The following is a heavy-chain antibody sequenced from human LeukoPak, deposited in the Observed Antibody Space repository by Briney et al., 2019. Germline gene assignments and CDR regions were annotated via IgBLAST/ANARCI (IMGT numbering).Heavy chain of an antibody. CDR1: GGTFSSYA. V-gene: IGHV1-69*13. CDR3: ARPRRRGYYFDY. Sequence: ASVKVSCKASGGTFSSYAISWVRQAPGQGLEWMGGIIPIFGTANYAQKFQGRVTITADESTSTAYMELSSLRSEDTAVYYCARPRRRGYYFDYWGQGTLVTVSS. CDR2: IIPIFGTA. D-gene: IGHD3-16*01. J-gene: IGHJ4*02.